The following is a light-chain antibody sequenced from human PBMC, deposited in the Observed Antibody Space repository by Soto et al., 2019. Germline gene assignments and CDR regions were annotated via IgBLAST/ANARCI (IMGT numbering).Light chain of an antibody. CDR3: LQDYNYPLT. V-gene: IGKV1-6*01. CDR2: AAS. Sequence: AITMTQSRSSLSPSVGDRLTMSCRASQGIRNDVAWYQQKPGKAPKLLIYAASSLQSGVPSRFSGSGSGTDFTLTISSLQPEDFGTYYCLQDYNYPLTFGGGTKVDIK. CDR1: QGIRND. J-gene: IGKJ4*01.